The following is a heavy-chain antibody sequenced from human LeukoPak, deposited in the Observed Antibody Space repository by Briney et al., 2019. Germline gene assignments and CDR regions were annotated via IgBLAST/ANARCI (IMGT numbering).Heavy chain of an antibody. Sequence: SETLSLTCTVSGGSISSSSYYWGWIRQPPGKGLEWIGSIYYSGSTYYNPSLKGRVTISVDTSKNQFSLKLSSVTAADTAVHYCARSRLVNRSGSILNWFDPWGQGTLVTVSS. CDR2: IYYSGST. CDR1: GGSISSSSYY. D-gene: IGHD3-10*01. V-gene: IGHV4-39*01. J-gene: IGHJ5*02. CDR3: ARSRLVNRSGSILNWFDP.